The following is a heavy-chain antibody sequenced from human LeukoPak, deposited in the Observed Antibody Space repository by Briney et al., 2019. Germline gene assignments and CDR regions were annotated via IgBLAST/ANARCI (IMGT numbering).Heavy chain of an antibody. CDR3: ARENPSGYYNRPIDY. CDR1: GASISSYY. D-gene: IGHD3-22*01. J-gene: IGHJ4*02. V-gene: IGHV4-59*01. CDR2: IYYSGSI. Sequence: SETLSLICTVSGASISSYYWSWIRQPPGKGLEWIGDIYYSGSIKYNPSLKSRVTMSADTSKNQFSLKLSSVTAADTAIYYCARENPSGYYNRPIDYWGQGTLVTVSS.